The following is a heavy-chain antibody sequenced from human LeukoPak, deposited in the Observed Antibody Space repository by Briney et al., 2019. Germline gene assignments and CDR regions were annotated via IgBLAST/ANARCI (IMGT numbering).Heavy chain of an antibody. D-gene: IGHD6-13*01. CDR3: ASQTDGYSSSWYPFDY. J-gene: IGHJ4*02. Sequence: GASVKVPCKASGYTFTSYYMHWVRQAPGQGLEWMGIINPSGGSTSYAQKFQGRVTMTRDMSTSTVYMELSSLRSEDTAVYYCASQTDGYSSSWYPFDYWGQGTLVTVSS. V-gene: IGHV1-46*01. CDR1: GYTFTSYY. CDR2: INPSGGST.